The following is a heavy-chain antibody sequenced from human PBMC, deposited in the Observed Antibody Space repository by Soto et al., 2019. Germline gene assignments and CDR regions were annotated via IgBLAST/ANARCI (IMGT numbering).Heavy chain of an antibody. CDR1: GFTFSSYA. D-gene: IGHD2-8*01. J-gene: IGHJ4*02. CDR3: ERVLQTKAFDY. V-gene: IGHV3-30-3*01. CDR2: ISYDGSNK. Sequence: GGSLRLSCAASGFTFSSYAMHWVRQAPGKGLEWVAVISYDGSNKYYADSVKGRFTISRDNSKNTLYLQMNSLRAEDTAVYYCERVLQTKAFDYSGQGPLVTVYS.